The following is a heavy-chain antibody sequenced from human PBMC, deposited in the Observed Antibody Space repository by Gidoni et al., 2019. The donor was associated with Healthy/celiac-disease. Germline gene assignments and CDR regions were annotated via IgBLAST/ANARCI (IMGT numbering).Heavy chain of an antibody. V-gene: IGHV1-69*01. J-gene: IGHJ5*02. Sequence: QVQLVQSGAEVKKPGSSVKVSCKASGGTFSSYAISWVRQAPGKGLEWMGGIIPIFGTANYAQKGQGRVTMTADESTSTAYMELSSLRSEDTAVYYCAWTGSGTWLGRDWFDPWGQGTLVTVSS. D-gene: IGHD3-10*01. CDR1: GGTFSSYA. CDR2: IIPIFGTA. CDR3: AWTGSGTWLGRDWFDP.